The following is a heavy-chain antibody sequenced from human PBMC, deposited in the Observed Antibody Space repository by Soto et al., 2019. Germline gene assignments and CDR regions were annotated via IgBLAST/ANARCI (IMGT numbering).Heavy chain of an antibody. J-gene: IGHJ4*02. CDR3: ARHGSY. V-gene: IGHV4-39*01. CDR2: IYFSGST. Sequence: PSETLSLTCTVSGVSISSSSYYWGWIRQTPGKGLEWIGTIYFSGSTYYNPSLKSRVTISVDRSKNQFSLNLTSVTAADTAVYYCARHGSYWGPGTLGNVSS. CDR1: GVSISSSSYY.